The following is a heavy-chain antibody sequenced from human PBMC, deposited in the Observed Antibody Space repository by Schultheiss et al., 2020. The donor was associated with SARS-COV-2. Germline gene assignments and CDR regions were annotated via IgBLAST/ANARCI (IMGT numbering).Heavy chain of an antibody. CDR1: GGSISSGDYY. Sequence: SQTLSLTCTVSGGSISSGDYYWSWIRQPPGKGLEWIGYIYYSGSTYYNPSLKSRLTISVDMSQSQFSLKLTSVTAADTAMYYCARVDGRHGYNSAFDIWGQGTMVTVSS. V-gene: IGHV4-30-4*01. D-gene: IGHD5-24*01. CDR3: ARVDGRHGYNSAFDI. J-gene: IGHJ3*02. CDR2: IYYSGST.